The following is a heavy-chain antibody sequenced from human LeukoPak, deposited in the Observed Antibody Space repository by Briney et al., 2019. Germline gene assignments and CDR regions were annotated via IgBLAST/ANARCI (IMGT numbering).Heavy chain of an antibody. V-gene: IGHV3-48*02. Sequence: GGSLRLSCAVSGFTFSTKSMNRVRQAPGKGLEWVSYITADSSTTYYADSVKGRFTISRDNAKNSLYLQMNSLRDEDTAVYYCASRDYFDYWGQGTLVTVSS. J-gene: IGHJ4*02. CDR1: GFTFSTKS. CDR3: ASRDYFDY. CDR2: ITADSSTT.